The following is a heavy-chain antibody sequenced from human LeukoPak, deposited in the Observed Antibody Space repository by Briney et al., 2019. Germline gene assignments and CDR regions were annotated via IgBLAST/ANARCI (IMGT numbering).Heavy chain of an antibody. J-gene: IGHJ4*02. CDR1: GASINSYY. Sequence: SETLSLTCSVSGASINSYYWNWIRQSPGRGLEWLGNIHYRGTTNYNPSLKSRVTLSLDSSKSQFALKVTSVTAADTAVYYCARDEFGDFQGFDYWGQGTRVTVSS. CDR2: IHYRGTT. D-gene: IGHD4-17*01. V-gene: IGHV4-59*13. CDR3: ARDEFGDFQGFDY.